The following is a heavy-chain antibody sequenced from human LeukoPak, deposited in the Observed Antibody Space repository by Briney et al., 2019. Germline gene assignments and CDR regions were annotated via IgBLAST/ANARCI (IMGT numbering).Heavy chain of an antibody. J-gene: IGHJ6*03. CDR3: ARSWAGTRPNYYYYYMDV. D-gene: IGHD6-19*01. CDR2: ISTSGSTK. CDR1: GFTFSSYE. Sequence: PGGSLRLSCAASGFTFSSYEMNWVRQAPGKGLEWVSYISTSGSTKYYADSVKGRFTISRDNAKNSLYLQMNSLRAEDTAVYYCARSWAGTRPNYYYYYMDVWGKGTTVTVS. V-gene: IGHV3-48*03.